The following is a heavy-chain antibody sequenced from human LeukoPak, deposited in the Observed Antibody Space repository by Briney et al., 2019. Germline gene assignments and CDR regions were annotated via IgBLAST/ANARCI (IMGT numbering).Heavy chain of an antibody. CDR1: GAAISSYY. V-gene: IGHV4-4*07. CDR3: ARHGGYYFDY. J-gene: IGHJ4*02. Sequence: SETLSLTCTVSGAAISSYYWSWIRQPAGKGLELIGRFYTTGSTTYNPSLKSRVTISLDTSKNQFSLKLSSVTAADTAVYYCARHGGYYFDYWGQGPLVTVSS. CDR2: FYTTGST. D-gene: IGHD3-16*01.